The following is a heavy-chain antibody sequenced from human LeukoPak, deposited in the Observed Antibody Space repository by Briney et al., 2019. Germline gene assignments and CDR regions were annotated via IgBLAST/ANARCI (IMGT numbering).Heavy chain of an antibody. CDR3: ASPLPLDY. Sequence: PSETLSLTCAVYGGSFSGYYWSWIRQPPGKGLEWIGEINHSGSTNYNPSLKSRVTISVDTSKNQFSLKLSSVTAAVTAVYYCASPLPLDYWGQGTLVTVSS. CDR2: INHSGST. CDR1: GGSFSGYY. J-gene: IGHJ4*02. V-gene: IGHV4-34*01.